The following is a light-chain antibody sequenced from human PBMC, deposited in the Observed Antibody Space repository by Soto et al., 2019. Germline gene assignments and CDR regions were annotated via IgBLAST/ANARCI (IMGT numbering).Light chain of an antibody. V-gene: IGKV1-39*01. CDR2: AAS. J-gene: IGKJ1*01. Sequence: DIQMTQSPSSLSASVGDRVTITCRASQSISSYLNWYQQKPGKAPKLLIYAASRLQSGVPSRFSGSGSGTDFTLTISSLQPEDFATYYCQQSYSIPTWTFGQGTKVEIK. CDR3: QQSYSIPTWT. CDR1: QSISSY.